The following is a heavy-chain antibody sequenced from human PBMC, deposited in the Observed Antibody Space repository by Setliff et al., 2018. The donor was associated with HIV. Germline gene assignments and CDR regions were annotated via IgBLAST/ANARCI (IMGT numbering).Heavy chain of an antibody. CDR3: ARGPYYYNSSGQISAEYFQH. D-gene: IGHD3-22*01. Sequence: SETLSLTCAVSGGSIRSSGYSWSWIRQPPGKGLEWIGYISQSGSTYYNPSLKSRVTISVDRSKTQFSLKLSSVTAADTAVYYCARGPYYYNSSGQISAEYFQHWGQGTLVTVSS. CDR1: GGSIRSSGYS. V-gene: IGHV4-30-2*01. J-gene: IGHJ1*01. CDR2: ISQSGST.